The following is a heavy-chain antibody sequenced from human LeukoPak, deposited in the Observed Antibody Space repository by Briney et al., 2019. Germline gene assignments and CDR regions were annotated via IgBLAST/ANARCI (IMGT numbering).Heavy chain of an antibody. V-gene: IGHV1-69*01. D-gene: IGHD3-10*01. CDR3: ASERAHYYGSGSYSKYYYGMDV. J-gene: IGHJ6*02. CDR1: GGTFSSYA. CDR2: FIPIFGTA. Sequence: SVKVSCKASGGTFSSYAISWVRQAPGQGLEWMGGFIPIFGTANYAQKFQGRVTITADESTSTAYMELSSLRSEDTAVYYCASERAHYYGSGSYSKYYYGMDVWGQGTTVTVSS.